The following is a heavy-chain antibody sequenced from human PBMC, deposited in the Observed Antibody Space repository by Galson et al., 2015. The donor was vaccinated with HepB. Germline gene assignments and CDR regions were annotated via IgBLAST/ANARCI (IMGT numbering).Heavy chain of an antibody. J-gene: IGHJ4*02. CDR1: GFTFSSYA. CDR2: ISGSGGST. Sequence: SLRLSCAASGFTFSSYAMSWVRQAPGKGLEWVSAISGSGGSTYYADSVKGRFTISRDNSKNTLYLQMNSLRAEDTAVYYCAKVLEAAIGSDHFDYWGQGTLVTVSS. V-gene: IGHV3-23*01. D-gene: IGHD2-2*02. CDR3: AKVLEAAIGSDHFDY.